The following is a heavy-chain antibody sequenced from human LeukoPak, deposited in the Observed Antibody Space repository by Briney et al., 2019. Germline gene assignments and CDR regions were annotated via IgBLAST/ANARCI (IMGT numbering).Heavy chain of an antibody. D-gene: IGHD2-2*01. V-gene: IGHV3-23*01. Sequence: GGSLRLSCAASGFTFSSYAMSWVRQAPGKGLEGVSAISGSGWSTYYADSVKGRFTISRDNSKNTLYLQMNSLRAEDTAVYYCATDCSSTSCFDYWGQGTLVTVSS. CDR2: ISGSGWST. J-gene: IGHJ4*02. CDR3: ATDCSSTSCFDY. CDR1: GFTFSSYA.